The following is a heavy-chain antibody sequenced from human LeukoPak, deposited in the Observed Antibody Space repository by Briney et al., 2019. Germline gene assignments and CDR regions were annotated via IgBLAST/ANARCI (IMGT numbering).Heavy chain of an antibody. CDR3: ARDPGFSSGSDPANWFDP. V-gene: IGHV1-69*13. Sequence: SVKASCKASGGTFSSYAISWVRQAPGQGLEWMGGIIPIFGTANYAQKFQGRVTITADESTSTAYMELSSLRSEDTAVYYCARDPGFSSGSDPANWFDPWGQGTLVTVSS. CDR1: GGTFSSYA. D-gene: IGHD6-19*01. J-gene: IGHJ5*02. CDR2: IIPIFGTA.